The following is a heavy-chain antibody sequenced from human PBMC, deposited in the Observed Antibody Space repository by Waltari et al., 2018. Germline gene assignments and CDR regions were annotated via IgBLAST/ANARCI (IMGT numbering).Heavy chain of an antibody. CDR3: ARDFRGRIIAARLGAFDI. D-gene: IGHD6-6*01. CDR2: IYYSGST. V-gene: IGHV4-39*07. CDR1: GGSISSSSSS. J-gene: IGHJ3*02. Sequence: QLQLQESGPGLVKPSETLSLTCTVSGGSISSSSSSWGWIRKPPGKGLEWIGSIYYSGSTYYNPSLKSRVTISVDTSKNQFSLKLSSVTAADTAVYYCARDFRGRIIAARLGAFDIWGQGTMVTVSS.